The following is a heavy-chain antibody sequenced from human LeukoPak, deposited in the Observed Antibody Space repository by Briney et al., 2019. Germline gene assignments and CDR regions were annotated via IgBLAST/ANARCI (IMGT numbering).Heavy chain of an antibody. Sequence: GGSLRLSCAASGFTFSSYSMNWVRQAPGKGLEWVSSISSSSSYIYYADSVKGRFTISRDNAKNSLYLQMNSLRAEDTGVYYCARKKVLRYFDWTPGDYWGQGTLVTVSS. CDR1: GFTFSSYS. V-gene: IGHV3-21*01. J-gene: IGHJ4*02. CDR3: ARKKVLRYFDWTPGDY. D-gene: IGHD3-9*01. CDR2: ISSSSSYI.